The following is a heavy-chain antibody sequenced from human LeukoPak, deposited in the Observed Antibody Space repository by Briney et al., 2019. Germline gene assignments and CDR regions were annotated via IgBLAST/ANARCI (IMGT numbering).Heavy chain of an antibody. CDR3: ARGQFSYDDAFDI. V-gene: IGHV4-31*03. J-gene: IGHJ3*02. D-gene: IGHD5-18*01. CDR1: GGSISGGGYY. CDR2: INHSGST. Sequence: PSQTLSLTCTVSGGSISGGGYYWSWIRQHPGKGLEWIGEINHSGSTNYNPSLKSRVTISVDTSKNQFSLKLSSVTAADTAVYYCARGQFSYDDAFDIWGQGTMVTVSS.